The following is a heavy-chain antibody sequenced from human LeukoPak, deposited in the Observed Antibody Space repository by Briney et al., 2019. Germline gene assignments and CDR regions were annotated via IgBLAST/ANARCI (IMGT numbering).Heavy chain of an antibody. D-gene: IGHD4-17*01. CDR3: ARDSGLRRIDY. Sequence: SETLSLTCTVSGGSISSFYWTWIRQPPGKGLEWIGCLYYGGSTNYNPSLKSRVAMSVDTSKNQFSLKLSSVTAADTAVYFCARDSGLRRIDYWGQGTLVTVSP. CDR2: LYYGGST. V-gene: IGHV4-59*01. CDR1: GGSISSFY. J-gene: IGHJ4*02.